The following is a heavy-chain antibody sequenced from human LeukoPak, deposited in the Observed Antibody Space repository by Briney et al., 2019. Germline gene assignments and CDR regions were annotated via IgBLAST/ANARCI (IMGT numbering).Heavy chain of an antibody. Sequence: GASVKVSCKASGGTFSSYAIRWVRQAPGQGIEWMGRIIPILGIANYAQKFQGRVTITADKSTSTAYRELSSLRSEDTAVYYCARDGGIGSGSYYNSNYGMDVWGQGTTVTVSS. CDR3: ARDGGIGSGSYYNSNYGMDV. CDR1: GGTFSSYA. J-gene: IGHJ6*02. D-gene: IGHD3-10*01. V-gene: IGHV1-69*04. CDR2: IIPILGIA.